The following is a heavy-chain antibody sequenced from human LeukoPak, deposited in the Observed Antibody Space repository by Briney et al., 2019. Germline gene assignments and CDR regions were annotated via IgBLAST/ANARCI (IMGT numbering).Heavy chain of an antibody. CDR2: ISGSGERA. J-gene: IGHJ4*02. D-gene: IGHD1-26*01. Sequence: GGSLRLSCVTSGFIFSTYAMSWVRQAPGKGLEWVSIISGSGERAYYADSVKGRFTVSRDNSKNTLYLQTKSLRAEDTAVYYCVSQSFSGSDNYYFHYWGQGTLVAVSS. CDR3: VSQSFSGSDNYYFHY. V-gene: IGHV3-23*01. CDR1: GFIFSTYA.